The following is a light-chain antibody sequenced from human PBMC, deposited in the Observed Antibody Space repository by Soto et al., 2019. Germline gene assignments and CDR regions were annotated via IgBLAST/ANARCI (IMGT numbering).Light chain of an antibody. CDR2: RAS. CDR1: QNIYSN. J-gene: IGKJ5*01. CDR3: QQYNNWPPIT. V-gene: IGKV3-15*01. Sequence: IVMTQSPATLSLSPGERATLSCRASQNIYSNIAWYQQRPGQAPRLLIYRASTRATGVPARFSGSGSGTEFTLTISSLQSEDFAVYYCQQYNNWPPITFGQGTRLEIK.